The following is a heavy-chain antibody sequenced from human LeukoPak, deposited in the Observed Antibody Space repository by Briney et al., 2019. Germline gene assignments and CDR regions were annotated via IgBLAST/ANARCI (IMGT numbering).Heavy chain of an antibody. J-gene: IGHJ4*02. CDR1: GFTVSNNY. D-gene: IGHD5-12*01. CDR2: IHSGGTT. V-gene: IGHV3-53*01. Sequence: PGGSLRLSCAASGFTVSNNYMSWVRQAPGKGLEWGSVIHSGGTTNYADSVQGRFTISRDNSKATVYLHMNSLRAEDTAVYCCARDSDSGYGPFASWGQGTLVTVSS. CDR3: ARDSDSGYGPFAS.